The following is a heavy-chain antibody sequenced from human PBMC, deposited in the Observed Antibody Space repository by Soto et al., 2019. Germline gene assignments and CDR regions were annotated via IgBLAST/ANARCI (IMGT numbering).Heavy chain of an antibody. CDR1: GFTFSSYS. J-gene: IGHJ4*02. Sequence: GGSLSLSCAASGFTFSSYSMNWVRQAPGKGLEWGSYISSSSSTIYYADSVKGRFTISRDNAKNSLYLQMNSLRDEDTAVYYCARLQVGWRRFDYWGQGTLVTVSS. CDR2: ISSSSSTI. D-gene: IGHD2-15*01. V-gene: IGHV3-48*02. CDR3: ARLQVGWRRFDY.